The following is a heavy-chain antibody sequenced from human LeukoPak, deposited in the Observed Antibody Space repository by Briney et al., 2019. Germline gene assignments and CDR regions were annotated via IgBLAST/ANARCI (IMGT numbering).Heavy chain of an antibody. Sequence: SETLSLTCTVSGGSISSYYWSWIRQPPGKGLEWIGYIYYSGSTNYNPSLKSRVTISVDTSKNQFSLKLSSVTAADTAVYYCARQDYSSGWYGDFDYWGQGTLVTVSS. CDR3: ARQDYSSGWYGDFDY. CDR1: GGSISSYY. J-gene: IGHJ4*02. CDR2: IYYSGST. V-gene: IGHV4-59*08. D-gene: IGHD6-19*01.